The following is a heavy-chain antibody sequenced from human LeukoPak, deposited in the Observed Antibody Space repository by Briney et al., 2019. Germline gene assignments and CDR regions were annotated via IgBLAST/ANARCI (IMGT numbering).Heavy chain of an antibody. J-gene: IGHJ4*02. CDR2: IHPDGIEK. CDR1: GFTFRTYW. Sequence: PGGSLRLSFAASGFTFRTYWMSWVRQAQGKGLEWVANIHPDGIEKYHVDSVKGRFSIFRDNARNLLYLQMSSLRADDTAVYYCSRGDDFSGYSWGQGTLVTVSS. V-gene: IGHV3-7*04. D-gene: IGHD1-1*01. CDR3: SRGDDFSGYS.